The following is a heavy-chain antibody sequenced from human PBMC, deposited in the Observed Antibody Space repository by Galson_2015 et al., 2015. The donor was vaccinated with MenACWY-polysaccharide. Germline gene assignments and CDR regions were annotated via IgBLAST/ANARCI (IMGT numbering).Heavy chain of an antibody. D-gene: IGHD3-22*01. Sequence: PALVKPTQTLTLTCTFSGFSLSTSGVGVGWIRQPPGKALEWLGMIYWDDDKRYSPSLRGRLTITKDTAKNQVVLTMTNMDPVDTATYYCAHRPVYDTTGRAFDIWGLGTMVTVSS. CDR2: IYWDDDK. CDR1: GFSLSTSGVG. CDR3: AHRPVYDTTGRAFDI. V-gene: IGHV2-5*02. J-gene: IGHJ3*02.